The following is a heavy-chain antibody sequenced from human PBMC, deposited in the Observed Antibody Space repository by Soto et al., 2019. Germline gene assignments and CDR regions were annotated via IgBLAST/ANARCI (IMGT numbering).Heavy chain of an antibody. CDR3: ARQVGSGSYSNWFDP. D-gene: IGHD3-10*01. CDR1: GGSGSSNIYY. V-gene: IGHV4-39*01. J-gene: IGHJ5*02. Sequence: SETLSLTCTVSGGSGSSNIYYWGWIRQPPGKGLEWIGSMFYGGSTFYNPSLRSRVTMSVDTSKGQFSLRLSSVTAADTAVYYCARQVGSGSYSNWFDPWGQGTLVTVSS. CDR2: MFYGGST.